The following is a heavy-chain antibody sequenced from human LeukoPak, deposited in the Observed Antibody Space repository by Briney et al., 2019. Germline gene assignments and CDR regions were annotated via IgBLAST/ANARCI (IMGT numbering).Heavy chain of an antibody. CDR2: INSDGSST. CDR1: GFTFSSYW. D-gene: IGHD3-3*01. Sequence: PGGSLRLSCAASGFTFSSYWMHWVRQAPGKGLVWVSRINSDGSSTSYADSVKGRFTISRDNAKNTLYLQMNSLRAEDTAVYYCARDQGWIFGVVNVFDYWGQGTLVTVSS. J-gene: IGHJ4*02. V-gene: IGHV3-74*01. CDR3: ARDQGWIFGVVNVFDY.